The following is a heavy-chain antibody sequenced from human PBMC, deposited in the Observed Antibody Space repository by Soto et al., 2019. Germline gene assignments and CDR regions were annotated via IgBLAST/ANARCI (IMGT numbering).Heavy chain of an antibody. CDR3: ARDGGRHSGGIAY. CDR2: IIPIFGTA. CDR1: GGTFSSYS. Sequence: QVQLVQSGAEVKNPGSSVKVSCKASGGTFSSYSINWVRQAPGQGLEWMGEIIPIFGTANYAQKFQGRVTITADESTSTAYMELSSLRSEDTAVYYCARDGGRHSGGIAYLGQGTLVTVPS. D-gene: IGHD1-26*01. V-gene: IGHV1-69*01. J-gene: IGHJ4*02.